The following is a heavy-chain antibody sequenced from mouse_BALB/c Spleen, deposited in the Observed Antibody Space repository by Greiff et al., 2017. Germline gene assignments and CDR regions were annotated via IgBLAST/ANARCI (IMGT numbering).Heavy chain of an antibody. V-gene: IGHV3-2*02. CDR3: ARSAGYGNSWFAY. D-gene: IGHD2-10*02. J-gene: IGHJ3*01. CDR1: GYSITSDYA. Sequence: EVQGVESGPGLVKPSQSLSLTCTVTGYSITSDYAWNWIRQFPGNKLEWMGYISYSGSTSYNPSLKSRISITRDTSKNQFFLQLNSVTTEDTATYYCARSAGYGNSWFAYWGQGTLVTVSA. CDR2: ISYSGST.